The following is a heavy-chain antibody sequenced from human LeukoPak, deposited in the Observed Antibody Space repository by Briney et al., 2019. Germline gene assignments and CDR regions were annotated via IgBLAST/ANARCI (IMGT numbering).Heavy chain of an antibody. D-gene: IGHD1-26*01. J-gene: IGHJ4*02. CDR3: ARTRRGWEPRDYFDY. CDR2: MNSNSGNT. Sequence: GASVKVSCKASGYTFTSYDINWVRQATGQGLEWMGWMNSNSGNTGYAQKFQGRVTMTRNTSISTAYMELSSLRSEDTAVYYCARTRRGWEPRDYFDYWGQGTLVTVSS. CDR1: GYTFTSYD. V-gene: IGHV1-8*01.